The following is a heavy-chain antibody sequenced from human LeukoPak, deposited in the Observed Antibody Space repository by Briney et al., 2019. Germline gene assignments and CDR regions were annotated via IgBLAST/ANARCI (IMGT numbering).Heavy chain of an antibody. J-gene: IGHJ5*02. CDR1: GYTFTGYY. CDR3: AREDIVVVPTVLEWENSFDP. CDR2: INPNSGGT. Sequence: ASVKLSCKAAGYTFTGYYMHWVRLAPGQGLEWMGWINPNSGGTNYAQKFQGRVTMTRDTSISTAFMELRRLRSDDSAVYYCAREDIVVVPTVLEWENSFDPWGQGTLVTVSS. D-gene: IGHD2-2*01. V-gene: IGHV1-2*02.